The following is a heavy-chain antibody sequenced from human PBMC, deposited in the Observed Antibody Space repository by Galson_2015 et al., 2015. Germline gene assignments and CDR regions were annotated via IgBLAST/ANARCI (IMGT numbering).Heavy chain of an antibody. V-gene: IGHV3-30-3*01. CDR1: GFTFSSYA. CDR3: AGPRRGWLQNYFDY. Sequence: SLRLSCAASGFTFSSYAMHWVRQAPGKGLEWVAVISYDGSNKYHADSVKGRFTISRDNSKNTLYLQMNSLRAEDTAVYYCAGPRRGWLQNYFDYWGQGTLVTVSS. CDR2: ISYDGSNK. J-gene: IGHJ4*02. D-gene: IGHD5-24*01.